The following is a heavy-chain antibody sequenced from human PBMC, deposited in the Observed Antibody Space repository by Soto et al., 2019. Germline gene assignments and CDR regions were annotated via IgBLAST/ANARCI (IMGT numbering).Heavy chain of an antibody. V-gene: IGHV4-39*01. CDR2: IYYSGST. CDR1: GGSISSSSYY. D-gene: IGHD2-15*01. Sequence: QLQLQESGPGLVKPSETLSLTCTVSGGSISSSSYYWGWIRQPPGKGLEWMGSIYYSGSTYYNPSLKSRVTISVDTSKNQFALKLSSVTAADTAVYYCARTAYCSGGSCYERTIDYWGQGTLVTVSS. J-gene: IGHJ4*02. CDR3: ARTAYCSGGSCYERTIDY.